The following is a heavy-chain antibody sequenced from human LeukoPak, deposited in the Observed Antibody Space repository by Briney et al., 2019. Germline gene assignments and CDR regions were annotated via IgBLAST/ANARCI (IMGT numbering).Heavy chain of an antibody. CDR1: KLTISSYS. Sequence: GGSLRLSCAASKLTISSYSMGWVRPAPGKGLEWVSAITGSGDTTYSSDSVKGRFTISRDNSKNTLYLQMNSLTAEDTALYYCAKDLRGPAAGTWYFDLWGRGTLVTVSS. CDR2: ITGSGDTT. CDR3: AKDLRGPAAGTWYFDL. D-gene: IGHD6-13*01. J-gene: IGHJ2*01. V-gene: IGHV3-23*01.